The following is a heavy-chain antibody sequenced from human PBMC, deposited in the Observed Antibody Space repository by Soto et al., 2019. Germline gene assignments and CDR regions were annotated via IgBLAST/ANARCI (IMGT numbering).Heavy chain of an antibody. CDR1: GFTFSSYW. J-gene: IGHJ6*02. D-gene: IGHD3-10*01. V-gene: IGHV3-7*04. CDR2: IKQDGSEK. Sequence: SGGSLRLSCAASGFTFSSYWMSWVRQAPGKGLEWVANIKQDGSEKYYVDSVKGRFTISRDNAKNSLYLQMNSLRAEDTAVYYCARAITMVRGVIIRPYYYYGMDVWGQGTTVTVSS. CDR3: ARAITMVRGVIIRPYYYYGMDV.